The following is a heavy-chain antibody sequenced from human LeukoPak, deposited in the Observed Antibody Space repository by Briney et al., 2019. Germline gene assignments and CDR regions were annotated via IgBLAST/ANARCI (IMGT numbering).Heavy chain of an antibody. CDR1: GCTFRNYG. V-gene: IGHV3-30*02. CDR2: IRYDGSNK. D-gene: IGHD3-22*01. J-gene: IGHJ4*02. Sequence: GGSLRLSCAASGCTFRNYGMHWVRQAPGKGLEWVAFIRYDGSNKYYADSVKGRFTISRDNSKNTLYLQMNSLRAEDTAVYYCAKVSTYYYDSSGYYFDSWGQGTLVTVSS. CDR3: AKVSTYYYDSSGYYFDS.